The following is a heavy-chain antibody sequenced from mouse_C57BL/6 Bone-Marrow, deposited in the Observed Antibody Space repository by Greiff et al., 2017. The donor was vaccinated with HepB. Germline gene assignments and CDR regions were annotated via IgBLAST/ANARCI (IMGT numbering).Heavy chain of an antibody. Sequence: EVQLMESGGGLVKPGASLKLSCAASGFTFSDYGMHWVRQAPEKGLEWVAYISSGSSTIYYADTVKGRFTISRDNAKNTLFLQMTSLRSEDTAMYYCSSRYRRNNYFDSRGQGTTLPVSS. CDR1: GFTFSDYG. CDR3: SSRYRRNNYFDS. CDR2: ISSGSSTI. D-gene: IGHD1-1*01. J-gene: IGHJ2*01. V-gene: IGHV5-17*01.